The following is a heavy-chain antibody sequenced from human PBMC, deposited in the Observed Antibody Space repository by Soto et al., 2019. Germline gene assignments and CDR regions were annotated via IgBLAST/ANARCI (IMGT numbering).Heavy chain of an antibody. CDR3: ARYENYYDSSGYSYYFDY. D-gene: IGHD3-22*01. CDR1: GGSISSYY. J-gene: IGHJ4*02. CDR2: IYYSGST. V-gene: IGHV4-59*08. Sequence: SETLSLTCTVSGGSISSYYWSWIRQPPGKGLEWIGYIYYSGSTNYNPSLKSRVTISVDTSKNQFSLKLSSVTAADTAVYYCARYENYYDSSGYSYYFDYWGQGTLVTVSS.